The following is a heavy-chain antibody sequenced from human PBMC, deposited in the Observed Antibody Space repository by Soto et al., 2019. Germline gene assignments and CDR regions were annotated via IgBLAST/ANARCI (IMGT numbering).Heavy chain of an antibody. D-gene: IGHD3-10*01. CDR2: IYSGGST. CDR3: ASQIPVRGVVYYYYGMDV. Sequence: PGGSLRLSCAASGFTTSSFWMHWFRQAPGKGPEWVSVIYSGGSTYYADSVKGRFTISRDNSKNTLYLQMNSLRAEDTAVYYCASQIPVRGVVYYYYGMDVWGQGTTVTVSS. J-gene: IGHJ6*02. V-gene: IGHV3-53*01. CDR1: GFTTSSFW.